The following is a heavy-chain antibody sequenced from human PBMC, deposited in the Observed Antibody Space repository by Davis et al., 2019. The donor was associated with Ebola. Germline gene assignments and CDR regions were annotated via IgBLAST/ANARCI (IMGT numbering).Heavy chain of an antibody. CDR1: GGSISSYY. CDR2: ISGSRNI. D-gene: IGHD3-10*01. J-gene: IGHJ2*01. V-gene: IGHV4-4*08. CDR3: ARVGSSYFDL. Sequence: GSLRLSCTVSGGSISSYYWSWIRQPPGKGPEWIGYISGSRNIKYNPSLESRVTISVDTSKNQFSLKLSSVTAADTAVYYCARVGSSYFDLWGRGTLVTVSS.